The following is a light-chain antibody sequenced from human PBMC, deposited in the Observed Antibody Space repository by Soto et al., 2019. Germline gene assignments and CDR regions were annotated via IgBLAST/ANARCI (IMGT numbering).Light chain of an antibody. Sequence: QSALTQPASVSGSPGQSITISCTGTSSDVGGYNYVSWYQQHPGKAPKLMIYEVSNRPSGVSNRFSGSKSGNTASLTISGLQAEDEADYYCSSYTRSSTYVYGTGTKGTV. CDR1: SSDVGGYNY. V-gene: IGLV2-14*01. CDR3: SSYTRSSTYV. CDR2: EVS. J-gene: IGLJ1*01.